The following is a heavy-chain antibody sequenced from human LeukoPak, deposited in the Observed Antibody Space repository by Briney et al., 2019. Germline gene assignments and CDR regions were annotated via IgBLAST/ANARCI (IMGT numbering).Heavy chain of an antibody. J-gene: IGHJ4*02. CDR1: GYTFTGYY. Sequence: GASVKVSCKASGYTFTGYYMHWVRQAPGQGLEWMGWINPNSGGTNYAQKFQGRVTMTRDTSISTAYMELSRLRSDDTAVYYCARDKQWLVSPGFDYWGQGTLVTVSS. V-gene: IGHV1-2*02. CDR2: INPNSGGT. D-gene: IGHD6-19*01. CDR3: ARDKQWLVSPGFDY.